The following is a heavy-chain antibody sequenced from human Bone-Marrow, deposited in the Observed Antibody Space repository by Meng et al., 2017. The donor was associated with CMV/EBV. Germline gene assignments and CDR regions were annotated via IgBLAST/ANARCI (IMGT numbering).Heavy chain of an antibody. CDR1: GDTFISYA. Sequence: SVKVSCKTSGDTFISYAINWVRQAPGQGLEWMGEIIPIVGTTTYAQKFQGRVTLITDEFTSTAYMELSSLRSDDTAVYYCASGRGTSSRVRDNWFDPWGQRTQVTVSS. CDR2: IIPIVGTT. V-gene: IGHV1-69*05. D-gene: IGHD3-16*01. J-gene: IGHJ5*02. CDR3: ASGRGTSSRVRDNWFDP.